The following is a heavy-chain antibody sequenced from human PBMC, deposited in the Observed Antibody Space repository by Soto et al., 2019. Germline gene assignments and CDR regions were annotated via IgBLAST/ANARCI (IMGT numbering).Heavy chain of an antibody. Sequence: TLSLTCTVSGGSISSGDYYWSWIRQPPGKGLEWIGYIYYSGSTYYNPSLKSRVTISVDTSKNQFSLKLSSVTAADTAVYYCARGKRDYVWGSYRYTHFDYWGQGTLVTVSS. V-gene: IGHV4-30-4*01. CDR3: ARGKRDYVWGSYRYTHFDY. CDR2: IYYSGST. J-gene: IGHJ4*02. D-gene: IGHD3-16*02. CDR1: GGSISSGDYY.